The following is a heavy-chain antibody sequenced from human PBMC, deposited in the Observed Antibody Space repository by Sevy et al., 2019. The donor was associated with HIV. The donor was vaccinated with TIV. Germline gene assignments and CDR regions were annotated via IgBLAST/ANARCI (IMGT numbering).Heavy chain of an antibody. CDR1: GFTFNNYW. Sequence: GGSLRLSCAASGFTFNNYWMTWVRQAPGKGLEWVANIKKDGSDKYYMESVKDRFNISRDNTKNSLYLQLNSLRAEDTAVYYCARSWDYWGQMGYWGQGTLVTVSS. CDR2: IKKDGSDK. J-gene: IGHJ4*02. CDR3: ARSWDYWGQMGY. D-gene: IGHD7-27*01. V-gene: IGHV3-7*03.